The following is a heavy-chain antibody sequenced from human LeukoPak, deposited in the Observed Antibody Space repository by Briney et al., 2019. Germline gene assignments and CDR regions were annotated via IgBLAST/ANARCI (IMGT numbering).Heavy chain of an antibody. V-gene: IGHV3-66*01. D-gene: IGHD2-2*01. CDR3: ASELGYCSSTSCSRKAFDI. Sequence: GGSLRLSCAASGFTVSSNYMSWVRQAPGKGLEWVSVIYSGGSTYYADSVKGRFTISRDNAKNSLYLQMNSLRAEDTAVYYCASELGYCSSTSCSRKAFDIWGQGTMVTVSS. J-gene: IGHJ3*02. CDR1: GFTVSSNY. CDR2: IYSGGST.